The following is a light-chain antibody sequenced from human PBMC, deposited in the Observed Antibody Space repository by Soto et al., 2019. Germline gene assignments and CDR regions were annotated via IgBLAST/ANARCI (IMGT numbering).Light chain of an antibody. Sequence: QSVLTQPASVSGSPGQSITISCTGTSSDVGGYNFVSWYQQHPDKAPRLMIYEVSNRPSGVSNRFSGSKSGNTASLTISGLQAEDEADYYCTSFTSSHTYGFGTGTKVTVL. CDR3: TSFTSSHTYG. J-gene: IGLJ1*01. V-gene: IGLV2-14*01. CDR2: EVS. CDR1: SSDVGGYNF.